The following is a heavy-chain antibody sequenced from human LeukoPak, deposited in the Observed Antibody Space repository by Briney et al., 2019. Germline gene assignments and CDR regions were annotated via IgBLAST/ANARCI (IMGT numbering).Heavy chain of an antibody. Sequence: PSETLSLTCAVSGGSISSGYWWSWIRQPPGKGLEWIGEINHSGSTNYNPSLKSRVTISVDTSKNQFSLKLSSVTAADTAVYYCARGHIAVALTLVYYYYGMDVWGQGTTVTVSS. V-gene: IGHV4-4*02. CDR3: ARGHIAVALTLVYYYYGMDV. CDR2: INHSGST. D-gene: IGHD6-19*01. J-gene: IGHJ6*02. CDR1: GGSISSGYW.